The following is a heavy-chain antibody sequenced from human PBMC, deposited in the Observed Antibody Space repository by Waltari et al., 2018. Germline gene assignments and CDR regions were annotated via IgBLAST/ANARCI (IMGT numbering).Heavy chain of an antibody. Sequence: EVQLVASGGGLVTPGGSLRLSCAASGFTFSSSRMNWVRRAPGKGLEWVSSISSSSSYIYYADSVKGRFTISRDNAKNSLYLQMNSLRAEDTAVYYCARNVGGSSWYEDYWGQGTLVTVSS. V-gene: IGHV3-21*01. CDR3: ARNVGGSSWYEDY. D-gene: IGHD6-13*01. J-gene: IGHJ4*02. CDR1: GFTFSSSR. CDR2: ISSSSSYI.